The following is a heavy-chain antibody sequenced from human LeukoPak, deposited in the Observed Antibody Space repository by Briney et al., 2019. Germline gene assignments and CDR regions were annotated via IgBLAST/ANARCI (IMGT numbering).Heavy chain of an antibody. CDR1: GVTFSNYA. J-gene: IGHJ1*01. V-gene: IGHV3-23*01. Sequence: GGSLRLSCAASGVTFSNYAMSWVRQGPGKGLERVSAISASGATTYYADSVKGRFTISRDNSKTSQYLQMNTLRSEATAVNYCSKVQDSNGSCALRPPLPYCCWGQGTLVS. CDR2: ISASGATT. D-gene: IGHD6-19*01. CDR3: SKVQDSNGSCALRPPLPYCC.